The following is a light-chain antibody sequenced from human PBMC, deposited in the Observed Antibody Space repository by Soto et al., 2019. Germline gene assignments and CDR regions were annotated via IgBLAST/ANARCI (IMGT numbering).Light chain of an antibody. CDR3: QQYDSSRWT. CDR1: QSVSSSY. J-gene: IGKJ1*01. V-gene: IGKV3-20*01. Sequence: EIVLTQSPGTLSLSPGERATLSCRASQSVSSSYLVWYQQKPGQAPRLLIYAASNRATGIPDRFSGSGSGTDFTLTISRLEPEDFAVYYCQQYDSSRWTFGQGTQVEIK. CDR2: AAS.